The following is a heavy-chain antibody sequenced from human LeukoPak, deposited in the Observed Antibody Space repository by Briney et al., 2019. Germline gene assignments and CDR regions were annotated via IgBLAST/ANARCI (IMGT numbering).Heavy chain of an antibody. CDR1: GGTFSSYA. D-gene: IGHD2-15*01. CDR2: IIPILGIA. J-gene: IGHJ4*02. V-gene: IGHV1-69*04. CDR3: ANQKIGDYCSGGSCYSNGY. Sequence: SVKVSCKASGGTFSSYAISWVRQAPGQGLEWMGRIIPILGIANYAQKFQGRATITADKSTSTAYMELSSPRSEDTAVYYCANQKIGDYCSGGSCYSNGYWGQGTLVTVSS.